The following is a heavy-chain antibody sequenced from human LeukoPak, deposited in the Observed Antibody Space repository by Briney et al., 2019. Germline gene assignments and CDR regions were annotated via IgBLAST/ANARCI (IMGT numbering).Heavy chain of an antibody. CDR2: INWNGGST. CDR1: GFTFGDYG. J-gene: IGHJ6*03. CDR3: ARTSYYYYYMYV. V-gene: IGHV3-20*04. Sequence: GGSLRLSCAASGFTFGDYGMSWVRQAPGKGLEWVSGINWNGGSTGYADSVKGRFTISRDNAKNSLYLQMNSLRAEDTALYYCARTSYYYYYMYVWGKGTTVTVSS.